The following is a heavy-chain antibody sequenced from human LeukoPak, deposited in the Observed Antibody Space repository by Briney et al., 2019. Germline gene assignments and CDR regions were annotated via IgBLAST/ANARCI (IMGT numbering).Heavy chain of an antibody. J-gene: IGHJ6*02. D-gene: IGHD3-10*01. V-gene: IGHV4-30-4*01. Sequence: PSETLSLTCTVSGGSISSGDYYWSWIRQPPGKGLEWIGYIYYSGSTYYNPSLKSRVTISVDTSKNQFSLKLSSVTAADTAVYYCAGDYITHQDYYGMDVWGQGTTVTVSS. CDR2: IYYSGST. CDR1: GGSISSGDYY. CDR3: AGDYITHQDYYGMDV.